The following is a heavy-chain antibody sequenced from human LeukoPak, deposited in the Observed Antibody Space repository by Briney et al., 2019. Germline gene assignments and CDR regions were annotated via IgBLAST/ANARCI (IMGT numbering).Heavy chain of an antibody. CDR3: AGDSYGTDS. J-gene: IGHJ5*01. D-gene: IGHD5-18*01. CDR1: GGSISSNY. Sequence: SETLSLTCTVSGGSISSNYWSWIRQPPGKGLEWIGYIYYSGSTNYNPSLKSRVTISIDTSKNQFSLNLKSVTAADTAVYYCAGDSYGTDSWGQGTLVTVSS. CDR2: IYYSGST. V-gene: IGHV4-59*01.